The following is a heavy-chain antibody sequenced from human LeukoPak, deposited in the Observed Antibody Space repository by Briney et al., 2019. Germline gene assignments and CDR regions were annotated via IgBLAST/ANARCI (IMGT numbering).Heavy chain of an antibody. J-gene: IGHJ4*02. V-gene: IGHV3-15*01. Sequence: GGSLRLSCAASGFSLSEAWMSWVRQAPGKGLECVGRMKPKAQGGTSDYADPVNDRFTVSRDDSTKTLYLQMNSLKTEDTGLYSRTQLNRGYWGQGTQVIVSP. CDR1: GFSLSEAW. CDR3: TQLNRGY. CDR2: MKPKAQGGTS. D-gene: IGHD1-14*01.